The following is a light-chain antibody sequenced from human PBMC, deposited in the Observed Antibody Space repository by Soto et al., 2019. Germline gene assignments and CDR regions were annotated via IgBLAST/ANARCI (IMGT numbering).Light chain of an antibody. CDR1: QGISMY. Sequence: IVLTHPPGHLSLSPGERTTLSCRASQGISMYLAWYQQKPGQCPRLLIYGASSRATGTPDRFSGSGSGTDFTLTINRLEPEDFALYYCQQYGSSPPTFGQGTKVDIK. CDR3: QQYGSSPPT. J-gene: IGKJ1*01. V-gene: IGKV3-20*01. CDR2: GAS.